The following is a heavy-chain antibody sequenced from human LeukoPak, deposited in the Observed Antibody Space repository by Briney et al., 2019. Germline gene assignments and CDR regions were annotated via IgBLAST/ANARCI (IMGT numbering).Heavy chain of an antibody. CDR3: ARVRHTSGWGFDY. CDR2: IWYDGSNK. CDR1: GFTFSSYG. Sequence: GGSLRLSCAASGFTFSSYGMHWVRQAPGKGLEWVAVIWYDGSNKYYADSVKGRFTISRDNSKNTLYLQMNSLRADDTAVYFCARVRHTSGWGFDYWGQGTLVTVSS. D-gene: IGHD6-19*01. V-gene: IGHV3-33*01. J-gene: IGHJ4*02.